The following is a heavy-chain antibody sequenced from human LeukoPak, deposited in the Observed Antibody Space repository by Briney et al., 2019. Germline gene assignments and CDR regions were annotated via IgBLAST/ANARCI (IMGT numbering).Heavy chain of an antibody. CDR1: GFTFSDYH. CDR3: ARGSSPPDY. CDR2: ISGRGRTI. D-gene: IGHD6-13*01. J-gene: IGHJ4*02. V-gene: IGHV3-11*01. Sequence: PGGSLRLSCAASGFTFSDYHMSWIRQAPGKGLEWVSDISGRGRTIYYADSVKGRFTISRDNAKNSLYLQLSSLRVEDTAVYYCARGSSPPDYWGQGTLVTVSS.